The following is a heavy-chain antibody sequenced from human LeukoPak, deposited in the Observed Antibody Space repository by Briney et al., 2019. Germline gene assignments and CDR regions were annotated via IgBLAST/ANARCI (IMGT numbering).Heavy chain of an antibody. D-gene: IGHD3-3*01. CDR1: GGSISSGDYY. CDR2: IYYGGST. Sequence: SETLSLTCTVSGGSISSGDYYWSWIRQPPGKGLEWIGYIYYGGSTYYNPSLKSRVTISVDTSKNQFSLKLSSVTAADTAVYYCARAGGITIFGVVYRFDPWGQGTLVTVSS. CDR3: ARAGGITIFGVVYRFDP. V-gene: IGHV4-30-4*01. J-gene: IGHJ5*02.